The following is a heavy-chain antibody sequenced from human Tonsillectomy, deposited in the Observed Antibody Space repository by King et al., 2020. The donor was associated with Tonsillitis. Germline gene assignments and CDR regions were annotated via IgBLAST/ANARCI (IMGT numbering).Heavy chain of an antibody. CDR2: IGSSISTI. CDR3: ATSGYYYGSGSYSTYYFYGMDV. CDR1: GFTFRSYS. Sequence: EVQLVESGGGLVQPGGALRLSCAASGFTFRSYSMNWVRQAPGKGLEWVSYIGSSISTIYYADSGKGRFTISRDNAKNSRYLQINSLRAEDTAVYYCATSGYYYGSGSYSTYYFYGMDVWGQGTRSPSP. V-gene: IGHV3-48*01. D-gene: IGHD3-10*01. J-gene: IGHJ6*02.